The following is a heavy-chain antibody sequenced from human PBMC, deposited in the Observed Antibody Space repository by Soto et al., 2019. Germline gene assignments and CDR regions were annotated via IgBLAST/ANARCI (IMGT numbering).Heavy chain of an antibody. CDR1: GFTFSSYS. CDR3: ARESTETTALSGYGMDV. J-gene: IGHJ6*02. Sequence: GGSLRLSCAASGFTFSSYSMNWVRQAPGKGLEWVSSISISSSYIYYADSVKGRFTISRDKAKNSLYLQMNSLRAEDTAVYYCARESTETTALSGYGMDVWGQGTTVTVSS. CDR2: ISISSSYI. D-gene: IGHD1-1*01. V-gene: IGHV3-21*01.